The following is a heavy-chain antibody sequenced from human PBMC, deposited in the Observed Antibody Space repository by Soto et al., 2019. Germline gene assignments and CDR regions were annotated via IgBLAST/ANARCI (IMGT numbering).Heavy chain of an antibody. CDR1: GFTFSSYA. CDR2: ISGRDSGYTT. Sequence: DVQLLESGGDLVQPGGSLRLSCAASGFTFSSYAMCWVRQAPGRGLEWVSAISGRDSGYTTYFADSVKGRFTISRDNSKNTLSLQMNSLRAGDTAVYYCAKRVEYSSSWAYFDHWGRGTLVIVSS. J-gene: IGHJ4*02. V-gene: IGHV3-23*01. CDR3: AKRVEYSSSWAYFDH. D-gene: IGHD6-6*01.